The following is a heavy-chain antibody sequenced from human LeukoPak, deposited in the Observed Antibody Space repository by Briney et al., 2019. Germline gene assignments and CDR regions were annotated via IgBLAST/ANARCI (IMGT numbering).Heavy chain of an antibody. J-gene: IGHJ4*02. CDR1: GFTFSSYA. CDR2: ISGSGGST. Sequence: GGSLRLSCAASGFTFSSYAMSWVRQAPGKGLEWVSAISGSGGSTYYADSVKGRFTISRDNSKNTLYLQMNSLRAEDTAVYYCAKDQVRGYSYGYCDYWGQGTLVTVSS. CDR3: AKDQVRGYSYGYCDY. V-gene: IGHV3-23*01. D-gene: IGHD5-18*01.